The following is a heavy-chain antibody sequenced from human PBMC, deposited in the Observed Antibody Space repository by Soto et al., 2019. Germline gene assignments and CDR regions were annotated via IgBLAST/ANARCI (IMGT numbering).Heavy chain of an antibody. V-gene: IGHV3-7*05. CDR3: ARDLGAPGRGSAVGYYYHYGMDV. J-gene: IGHJ6*02. Sequence: EVQLVESGGGLVQPGGSLRLPCAAPEFTFSGYWWNWVRQAPGKGLGGWANIKKDGSEKYYVDSVKGRFTISRDNAKNSLYLQMNSLRGEDTAVYYCARDLGAPGRGSAVGYYYHYGMDVWGQGTTVTVSS. CDR1: EFTFSGYW. D-gene: IGHD2-2*01. CDR2: IKKDGSEK.